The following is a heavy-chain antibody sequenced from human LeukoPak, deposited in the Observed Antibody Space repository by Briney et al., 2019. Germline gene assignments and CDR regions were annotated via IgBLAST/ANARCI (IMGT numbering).Heavy chain of an antibody. CDR1: GGSISSSNYY. CDR2: IYYSGST. V-gene: IGHV4-39*01. J-gene: IGHJ4*02. CDR3: ASVARDSSGYLYFDY. D-gene: IGHD3-22*01. Sequence: PSETLSLTCTVSGGSISSSNYYWGWIRQPPGKGLEWIGNIYYSGSTYYNPSLKSRVTISVDTSKNQFSLKLSSVTAADTAVYYCASVARDSSGYLYFDYWGQGTLVTVSS.